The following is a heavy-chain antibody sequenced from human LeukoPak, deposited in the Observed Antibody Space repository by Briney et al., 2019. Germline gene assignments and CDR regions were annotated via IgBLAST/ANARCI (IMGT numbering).Heavy chain of an antibody. CDR3: ASSFGSANSPHYYYGMDV. CDR2: INHSGST. V-gene: IGHV4-34*01. CDR1: GGSFSGYY. Sequence: PSETLSLTCAVYGGSFSGYYWSWIRQPPGKGLEWIGEINHSGSTNYNPSLKSRATISVDTSKNQFSLKLSSVTAADTAVYYCASSFGSANSPHYYYGMDVWGQGTTVTVSS. J-gene: IGHJ6*02. D-gene: IGHD3-10*01.